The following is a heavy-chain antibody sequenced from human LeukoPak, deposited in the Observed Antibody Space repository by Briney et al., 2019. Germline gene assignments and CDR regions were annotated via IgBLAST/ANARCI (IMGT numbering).Heavy chain of an antibody. D-gene: IGHD3-22*01. V-gene: IGHV4-59*01. Sequence: SETLSLTCTVSGGSISSYYWSWIRQPPGKGLEWIGYIYYSGSTNYNPSLKSRVTISVDTSKNQFSLKLSPVTAADTAVYYCARGLDYYDSSGYFDYWGQGTLVTVSS. J-gene: IGHJ4*02. CDR2: IYYSGST. CDR1: GGSISSYY. CDR3: ARGLDYYDSSGYFDY.